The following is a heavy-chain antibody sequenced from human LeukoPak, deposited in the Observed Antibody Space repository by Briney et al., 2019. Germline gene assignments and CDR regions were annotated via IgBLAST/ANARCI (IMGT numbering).Heavy chain of an antibody. Sequence: SETLSLTCAVYGGSFSGYYWSWIRHPPGKGLEWIGEINHSGSTNYNPSLKSRVTISVDTSKNQFSLKLSSVAAADTAVYYCARGGHYYDSSGYYFLDYWGQGTLVTVSS. V-gene: IGHV4-34*01. CDR1: GGSFSGYY. D-gene: IGHD3-22*01. CDR3: ARGGHYYDSSGYYFLDY. CDR2: INHSGST. J-gene: IGHJ4*02.